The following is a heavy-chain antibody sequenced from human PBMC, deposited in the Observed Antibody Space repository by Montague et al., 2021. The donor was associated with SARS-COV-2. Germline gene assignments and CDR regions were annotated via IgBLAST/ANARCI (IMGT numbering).Heavy chain of an antibody. CDR3: ARLGFVELWLNLGWFDP. CDR2: VYYSGST. Sequence: SETLSLTCSVSGDSIRSSGYYWGWIRQPPGKGLEWIGTVYYSGSTNYNPSLKSRVTMPVDTSKNQFPLELRSVTAADTVVYYCARLGFVELWLNLGWFDPWGQGTLVTVSS. J-gene: IGHJ5*02. CDR1: GDSIRSSGYY. V-gene: IGHV4-39*01. D-gene: IGHD3-16*02.